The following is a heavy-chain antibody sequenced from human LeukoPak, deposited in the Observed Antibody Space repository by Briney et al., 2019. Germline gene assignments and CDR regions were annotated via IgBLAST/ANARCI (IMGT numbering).Heavy chain of an antibody. D-gene: IGHD5-12*01. CDR3: ARGEGYSGHAD. CDR2: ISYDGSYK. Sequence: GRSLRLSCAASGFTFSSYAMHWVRQAPGKGLEWVAVISYDGSYKYHADSVKGRFTISRDNSRNTLYLQMNSLRAEDTAVYYCARGEGYSGHADWGQGTLVTVSS. CDR1: GFTFSSYA. J-gene: IGHJ4*02. V-gene: IGHV3-30-3*01.